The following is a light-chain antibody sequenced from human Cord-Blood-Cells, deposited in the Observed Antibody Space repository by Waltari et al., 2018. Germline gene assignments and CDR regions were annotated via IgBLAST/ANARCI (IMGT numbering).Light chain of an antibody. CDR3: QQFNSYPIT. J-gene: IGKJ5*01. Sequence: AIQLTQSPSSLSASVGDRVTITCRASQGISSALAWNQQKPGKAPKLLSYDASSLESGVPSRFSVSGSGTDFTLTISSLQPEDFATYYCQQFNSYPITFGQGTRLEIK. CDR1: QGISSA. V-gene: IGKV1-13*02. CDR2: DAS.